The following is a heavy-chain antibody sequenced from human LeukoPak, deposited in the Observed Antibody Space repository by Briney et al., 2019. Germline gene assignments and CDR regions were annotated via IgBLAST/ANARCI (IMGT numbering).Heavy chain of an antibody. D-gene: IGHD3-22*01. CDR2: IWYDGSNK. CDR1: GFTFSSYG. V-gene: IGHV3-33*01. J-gene: IGHJ5*02. Sequence: PGRSLRLSCAASGFTFSSYGMHWVRQAPGKGLEWVAVIWYDGSNKYYADSVKGRFTTSRDNSKNTLYLQMNSLRAEDTAVYYCARGPYYDSSGYWFDPWGQGTLVTVSS. CDR3: ARGPYYDSSGYWFDP.